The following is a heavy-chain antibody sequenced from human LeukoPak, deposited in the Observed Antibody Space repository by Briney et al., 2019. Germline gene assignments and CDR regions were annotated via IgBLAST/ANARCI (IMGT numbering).Heavy chain of an antibody. Sequence: PSETLSLTCTVSGGTISNHHWAWIPQPPGKGLKWIGNISYTGSTNYNPSLKSRVTISVDTSKNQFSLKLRSVTAADTAVYYCAREGYSSNWYDYWGQGTLVTVSS. V-gene: IGHV4-59*11. CDR1: GGTISNHH. J-gene: IGHJ5*01. CDR2: ISYTGST. D-gene: IGHD6-13*01. CDR3: AREGYSSNWYDY.